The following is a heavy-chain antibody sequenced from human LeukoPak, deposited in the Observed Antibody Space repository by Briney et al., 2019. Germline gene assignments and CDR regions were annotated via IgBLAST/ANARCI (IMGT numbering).Heavy chain of an antibody. V-gene: IGHV3-30*04. Sequence: GGSLRLSCGASGFTFSSYAMHWVRQAPGKGLEWVAVISYDGSNKYYADSVKGRFTISRDNSKNTLYLQMNSLRAEDTAVYYCASLSSSWGDWGQGTLVTVSS. CDR1: GFTFSSYA. J-gene: IGHJ4*02. CDR3: ASLSSSWGD. D-gene: IGHD6-13*01. CDR2: ISYDGSNK.